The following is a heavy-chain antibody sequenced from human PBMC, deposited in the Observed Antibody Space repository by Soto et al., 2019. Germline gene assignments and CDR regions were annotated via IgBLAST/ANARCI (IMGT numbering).Heavy chain of an antibody. V-gene: IGHV3-30-3*01. CDR1: GFTFSSYA. Sequence: QVQLVESGGGVVQPGRSLRLSCAASGFTFSSYAMHWVRQAPGKGLEWVAVISYDGSNKYYADSVKGRFTISRDNSKNTLYLQMNSLRAEDTAVYYCARDPKYYDILTGYFGYYYYGMDVWGQGTTVTVSS. D-gene: IGHD3-9*01. J-gene: IGHJ6*02. CDR2: ISYDGSNK. CDR3: ARDPKYYDILTGYFGYYYYGMDV.